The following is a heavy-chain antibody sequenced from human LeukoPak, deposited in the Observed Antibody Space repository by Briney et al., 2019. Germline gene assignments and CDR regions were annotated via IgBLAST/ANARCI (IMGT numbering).Heavy chain of an antibody. CDR2: IYYSGST. CDR3: ARRPGIAAAPRRKTGYYYMDV. Sequence: SETLSLTCTVSGGSISSSSYYWGWIRQPPGKGLEWIGNIYYSGSTYYNPSLKSRVTISVDTSKNQFSLKLSSVTAADTAVYYCARRPGIAAAPRRKTGYYYMDVWGKGTTVTVSS. V-gene: IGHV4-39*07. D-gene: IGHD6-13*01. J-gene: IGHJ6*03. CDR1: GGSISSSSYY.